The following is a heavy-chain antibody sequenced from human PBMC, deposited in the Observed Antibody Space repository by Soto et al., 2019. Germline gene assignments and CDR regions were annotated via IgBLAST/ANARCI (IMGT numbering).Heavy chain of an antibody. J-gene: IGHJ4*02. D-gene: IGHD6-13*01. CDR3: ARAGYSSSWYFFGY. CDR2: INPSGDNR. Sequence: VXXSCRVGEYTLTSYYIHWVGHAPVQGLEWRGVINPSGDNRGYAQKLQDRLTTTSDTSTSTVYMELNTLTSEDTAVYYCARAGYSSSWYFFGYWGQGTQVTVSS. V-gene: IGHV1-46*01. CDR1: EYTLTSYY.